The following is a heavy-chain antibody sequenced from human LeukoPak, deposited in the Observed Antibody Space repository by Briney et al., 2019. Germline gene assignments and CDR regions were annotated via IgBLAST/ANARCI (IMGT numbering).Heavy chain of an antibody. CDR3: ARELRFLEWLPGNFDY. V-gene: IGHV4-59*01. Sequence: SETLSLTCTVSGGSISSYYWSWIRQPPGKGLEWIGYIYYSGSTNYNPSLKSRVTVSVDTSKNQFSLKLSSVTAADTAVYYCARELRFLEWLPGNFDYWGQGTLVTVSS. CDR2: IYYSGST. D-gene: IGHD3-3*01. J-gene: IGHJ4*02. CDR1: GGSISSYY.